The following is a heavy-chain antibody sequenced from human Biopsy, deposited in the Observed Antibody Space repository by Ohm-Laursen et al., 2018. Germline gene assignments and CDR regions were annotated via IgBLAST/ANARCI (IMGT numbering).Heavy chain of an antibody. CDR1: GYTFTDYY. V-gene: IGHV1-2*02. CDR2: INPNSGAT. Sequence: GPVKVSCKASGYTFTDYYIHWVRQSPGQGLEWMGWINPNSGATNSAQKFRDRVTLTRDTSISAVYIDLRRLKSDDAAIYYCARDRMTDVFGGPTRTDVFDSWGQGTPVTVSS. D-gene: IGHD3-10*01. J-gene: IGHJ4*02. CDR3: ARDRMTDVFGGPTRTDVFDS.